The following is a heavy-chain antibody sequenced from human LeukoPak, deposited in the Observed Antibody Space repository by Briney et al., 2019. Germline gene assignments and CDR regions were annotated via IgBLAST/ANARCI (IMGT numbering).Heavy chain of an antibody. CDR3: ARDRSTGPVPGTWIIAY. CDR2: IRVYNGNT. J-gene: IGHJ4*02. CDR1: GYTFTSYG. D-gene: IGHD6-13*01. V-gene: IGHV1-18*01. Sequence: ASVKVSRKASGYTFTSYGINWVRQAPGQGLEWMGWIRVYNGNTNYAQKFQGRVSMTTDTSTNTVYMELRSLRSDDTAVYYCARDRSTGPVPGTWIIAYWGQGTLVIVSS.